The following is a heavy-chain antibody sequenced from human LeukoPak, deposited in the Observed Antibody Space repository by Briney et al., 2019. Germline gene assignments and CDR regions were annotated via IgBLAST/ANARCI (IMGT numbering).Heavy chain of an antibody. J-gene: IGHJ4*02. V-gene: IGHV1-46*01. Sequence: GASVTVSCKASGYTFPSYYLHWVRQAPGQGLEWMGIINPSGGSTTYAQNFQGRVTMTRDTSTSTVYMELSSLRSEDTAVYYCAKSLTYYDIFFDYWGQGTLVTVSS. CDR3: AKSLTYYDIFFDY. CDR2: INPSGGST. D-gene: IGHD3-9*01. CDR1: GYTFPSYY.